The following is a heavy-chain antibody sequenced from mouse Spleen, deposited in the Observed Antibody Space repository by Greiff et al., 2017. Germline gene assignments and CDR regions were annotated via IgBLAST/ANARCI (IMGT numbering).Heavy chain of an antibody. D-gene: IGHD2-1*01. J-gene: IGHJ2*01. Sequence: EVQLQQSGAELVRPGASVTLSCKASGYTFTSYWMHWVKQRPGQGLEWIGDIYPGNGDPSYNQKFKGKAKLTAVKSTSTAYMELSSLTNEDSADYYCTKVGVYGNFYYFDYWGQGTTLTVSS. CDR1: GYTFTSYW. V-gene: IGHV1-5*01. CDR3: TKVGVYGNFYYFDY. CDR2: IYPGNGDP.